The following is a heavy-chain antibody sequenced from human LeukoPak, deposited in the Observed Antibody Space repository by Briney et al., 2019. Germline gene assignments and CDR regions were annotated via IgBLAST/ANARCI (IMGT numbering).Heavy chain of an antibody. CDR2: IYTGGSA. J-gene: IGHJ4*02. CDR1: GFIVSNNY. D-gene: IGHD6-6*01. CDR3: AKEQTPYSSSSDDY. Sequence: PGGSLRLSCAASGFIVSNNYMSWVRQAPGKGLEWISVIYTGGSAYYADSVKGRFTISRDNSKNTIHLQMNSLRVEDTALYYCAKEQTPYSSSSDDYWGQGTLVTVSS. V-gene: IGHV3-53*05.